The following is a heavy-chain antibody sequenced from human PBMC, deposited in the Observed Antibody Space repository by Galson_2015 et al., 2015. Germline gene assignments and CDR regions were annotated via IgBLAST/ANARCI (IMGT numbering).Heavy chain of an antibody. V-gene: IGHV3-21*01. CDR2: ISRSSSYI. J-gene: IGHJ6*03. CDR1: GFTFSTFT. Sequence: SLRLSCAASGFTFSTFTMNWVRQAPGKGLEWVSSISRSSSYIYYADSVKGRFTISRDNAENSLYLQMNSLRVEDTAVYYCARDQSNDSYKHDWGKGTAVTVSS. D-gene: IGHD3-3*01. CDR3: ARDQSNDSYKHD.